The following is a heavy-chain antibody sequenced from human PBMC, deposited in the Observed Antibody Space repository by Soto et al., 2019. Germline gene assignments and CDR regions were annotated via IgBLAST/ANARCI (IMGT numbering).Heavy chain of an antibody. CDR2: ISLYSDGT. D-gene: IGHD1-26*01. V-gene: IGHV1-18*01. CDR3: ATVLPRAEAWFGP. J-gene: IGHJ5*02. CDR1: GYTFSNYG. Sequence: ASVKVSCKTSGYTFSNYGITWVRQAPGQPLEWLGWISLYSDGTNYAQKFQGRVSMTTDTSTTTAYMELRSLRSDDTAVYYCATVLPRAEAWFGPWGQGALVTVSS.